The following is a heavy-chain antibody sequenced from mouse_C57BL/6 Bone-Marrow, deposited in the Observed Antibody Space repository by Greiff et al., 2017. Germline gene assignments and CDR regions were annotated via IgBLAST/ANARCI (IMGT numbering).Heavy chain of an antibody. Sequence: QVQLQQPGAELVKPGASVKLSCKASGYTFTSYWMHWVKQRPGRGLEWIGRIDPYSGGTKYNEKFKSKATLTVDKPSSTAYMQLSSLTSEDSAVYYCAREKYYYRHAMDDWGQGTSVTVSS. CDR3: AREKYYYRHAMDD. CDR1: GYTFTSYW. V-gene: IGHV1-72*01. J-gene: IGHJ4*01. CDR2: IDPYSGGT. D-gene: IGHD1-1*01.